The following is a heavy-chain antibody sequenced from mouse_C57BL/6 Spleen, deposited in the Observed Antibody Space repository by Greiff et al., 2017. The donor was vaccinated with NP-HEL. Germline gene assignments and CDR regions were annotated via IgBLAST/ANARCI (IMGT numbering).Heavy chain of an antibody. Sequence: QVQLQQPGAELVMPGASVKLSCKASGYTFTSYWMHWVKQRPGQGLEWIGEIDPSDSYTNYNQKFKGKSTLTVDKSSSTAYMQLSSLKSEDSAVYYCARATMVTTGYYFDYWGQGTTLTVSS. CDR2: IDPSDSYT. V-gene: IGHV1-69*01. D-gene: IGHD2-2*01. J-gene: IGHJ2*01. CDR1: GYTFTSYW. CDR3: ARATMVTTGYYFDY.